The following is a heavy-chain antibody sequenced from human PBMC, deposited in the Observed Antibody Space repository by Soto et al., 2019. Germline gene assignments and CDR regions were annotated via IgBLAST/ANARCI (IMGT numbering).Heavy chain of an antibody. CDR3: ARVGGLGYCSGGSCSLPYYFDY. CDR1: GGTFSSYA. J-gene: IGHJ4*02. CDR2: IIPIFGTA. V-gene: IGHV1-69*06. Sequence: SVKVSCKASGGTFSSYAISWVRQATGQGLEWMGGIIPIFGTANYAQKFQGRVTITADKSTSTAYMELSSLRSEDTAVYYCARVGGLGYCSGGSCSLPYYFDYWGQGTLVTVT. D-gene: IGHD2-15*01.